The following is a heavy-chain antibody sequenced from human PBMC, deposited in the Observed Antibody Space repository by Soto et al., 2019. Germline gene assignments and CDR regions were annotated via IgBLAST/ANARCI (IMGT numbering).Heavy chain of an antibody. CDR1: GGSISSYY. Sequence: ETLSLTCTVSGGSISSYYWSWFRQPPGKGLEWIGYIYYSGSTNYNPSLKSRVTISVDTSKNQFSLKLSSVTAADTAVYYCARVVRDYGDYVGAFDIWGQGTMVS. V-gene: IGHV4-59*01. D-gene: IGHD4-17*01. CDR2: IYYSGST. J-gene: IGHJ3*02. CDR3: ARVVRDYGDYVGAFDI.